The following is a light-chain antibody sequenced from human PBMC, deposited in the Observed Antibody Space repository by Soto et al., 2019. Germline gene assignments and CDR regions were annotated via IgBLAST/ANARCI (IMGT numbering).Light chain of an antibody. J-gene: IGKJ1*01. V-gene: IGKV3-15*01. CDR3: QQYDNWPPWT. Sequence: EIVMTQSPATLSVSPGERATLSCRASQGVSTNLAWYQQKPGPAPRLLIYGASTRSTGIPARFSGSGSGTDFTLSISSLQSEDFAVYYWQQYDNWPPWTFGQGTKVEIK. CDR2: GAS. CDR1: QGVSTN.